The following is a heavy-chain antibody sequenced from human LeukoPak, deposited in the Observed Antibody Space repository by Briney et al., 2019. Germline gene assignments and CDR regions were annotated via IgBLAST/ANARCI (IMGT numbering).Heavy chain of an antibody. D-gene: IGHD1-26*01. J-gene: IGHJ3*02. CDR2: IYTSGST. V-gene: IGHV4-4*07. CDR3: ARGHERVTALVGAWAFDI. CDR1: GGSISSYY. Sequence: PSETLSLTCTVSGGSISSYYWSWIRQPAGKGLEWIGRIYTSGSTNYNPSLKSRVTMSVDTSKNQFSLKLSSVTAADTAVYYCARGHERVTALVGAWAFDIWGQGTMVTVSS.